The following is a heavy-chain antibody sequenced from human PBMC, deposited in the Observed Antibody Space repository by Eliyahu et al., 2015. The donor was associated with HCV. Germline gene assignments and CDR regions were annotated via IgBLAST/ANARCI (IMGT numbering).Heavy chain of an antibody. D-gene: IGHD6-19*01. CDR3: ASGGGGIAVTGTGGWFDP. CDR1: GGSIXTYY. Sequence: QVQLQESGPGLVKPSETLSLTCXVXGGSIXTYYWSWIRQPPGKGLEWIGYIHYSGSTNYNPSLKSRVTISLDTSKNQFSLNLTSVTAADTAMYYCASGGGGIAVTGTGGWFDPWGQGTLATVSS. J-gene: IGHJ5*02. V-gene: IGHV4-59*01. CDR2: IHYSGST.